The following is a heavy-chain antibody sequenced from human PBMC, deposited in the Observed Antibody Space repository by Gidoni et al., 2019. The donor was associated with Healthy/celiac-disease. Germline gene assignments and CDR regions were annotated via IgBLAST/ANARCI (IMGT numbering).Heavy chain of an antibody. Sequence: QVQLQESGPGLVKPSETLSLTCTVSGGSISSYYWSWIRQPPGKGLEWIGYIYYSGSTNYNPSLKSRVTISVDTSKNQFSLKLSSVTAADTAVYYCARRLIVGALDYWGQGTLVTVSS. CDR2: IYYSGST. J-gene: IGHJ4*02. CDR3: ARRLIVGALDY. V-gene: IGHV4-59*01. CDR1: GGSISSYY. D-gene: IGHD1-26*01.